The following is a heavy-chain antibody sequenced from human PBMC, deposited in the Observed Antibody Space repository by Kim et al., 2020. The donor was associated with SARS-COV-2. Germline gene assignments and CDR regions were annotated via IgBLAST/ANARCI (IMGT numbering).Heavy chain of an antibody. CDR2: INHSGST. J-gene: IGHJ4*02. D-gene: IGHD6-13*01. CDR3: ARIRPRIAAAAL. Sequence: SETLSLTCAVYGGSFSGYYWSWIRQPPGKGLEWIGEINHSGSTNYNPSLKSRVTISVDTSKNQFSLKLSSVTAADTAVYYCARIRPRIAAAALWGQGTLVTVSS. CDR1: GGSFSGYY. V-gene: IGHV4-34*01.